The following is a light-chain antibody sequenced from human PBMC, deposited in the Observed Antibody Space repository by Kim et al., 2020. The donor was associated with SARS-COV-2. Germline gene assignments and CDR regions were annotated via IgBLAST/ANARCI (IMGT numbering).Light chain of an antibody. J-gene: IGLJ2*01. CDR2: DVN. CDR3: GSHASGSTWV. CDR1: SSDIGGYNH. Sequence: QSVVTQPASVSGSPGQSITISCTGTSSDIGGYNHVSWYQQYPGKAPKLMIYDVNKRPSGVSNRFSGSKSGNTASLTISGLQTDDESDYYCGSHASGSTWVFGGGTKVTVL. V-gene: IGLV2-14*01.